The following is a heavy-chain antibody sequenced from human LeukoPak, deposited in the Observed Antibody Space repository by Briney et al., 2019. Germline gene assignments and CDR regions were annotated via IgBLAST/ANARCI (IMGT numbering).Heavy chain of an antibody. CDR3: ARGRSSGWQECDY. V-gene: IGHV3-48*03. D-gene: IGHD6-19*01. J-gene: IGHJ4*02. CDR2: ISSSGSTI. Sequence: GGSLRLSCAASGLTFSSYEMNWVRQAPGKGLEWVSYISSSGSTIYYADSVKGRFTISRDNAKNSLYLQMNSLRAEDTAVYYCARGRSSGWQECDYWGQGTLVTVSS. CDR1: GLTFSSYE.